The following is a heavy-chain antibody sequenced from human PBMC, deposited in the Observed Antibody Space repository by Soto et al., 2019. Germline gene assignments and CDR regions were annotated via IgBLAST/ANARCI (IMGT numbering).Heavy chain of an antibody. CDR1: GGSISSYY. Sequence: KPSETLSLTCTVSGGSISSYYWSWIRQPPGKGLEWIGYIYYSGSTNYNPSLKSRVTISVDTSKNQFSLKLSSVTAADTAVYYCARGTYDYVWGSYRYYFDYWGQGTLVTVSS. D-gene: IGHD3-16*02. V-gene: IGHV4-59*12. J-gene: IGHJ4*02. CDR2: IYYSGST. CDR3: ARGTYDYVWGSYRYYFDY.